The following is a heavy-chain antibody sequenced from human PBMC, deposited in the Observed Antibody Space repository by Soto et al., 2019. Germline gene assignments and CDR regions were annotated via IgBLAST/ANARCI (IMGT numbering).Heavy chain of an antibody. CDR2: TYYRTRWYY. V-gene: IGHV6-1*01. D-gene: IGHD1-7*01. Sequence: SQTLSLTCVISGDSVSSNSAAWNWIRQSPSRGLEWLGRTYYRTRWYYDYAVSVRSRITVNPDTSKNQFSLQLTSVTPEVTAVYYCAGTTSHYWYYMDVWGKGTTVTVSS. CDR3: AGTTSHYWYYMDV. CDR1: GDSVSSNSAA. J-gene: IGHJ6*03.